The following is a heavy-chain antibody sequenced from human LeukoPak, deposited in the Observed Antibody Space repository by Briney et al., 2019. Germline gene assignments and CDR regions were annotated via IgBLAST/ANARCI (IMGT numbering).Heavy chain of an antibody. V-gene: IGHV1-69*05. CDR3: ARDDSWDSSGWYYFDY. CDR2: IIPIFGTA. D-gene: IGHD6-19*01. Sequence: AASVKVSCKASGGTFSSYAVSWVRQAPGQGLEWMGGIIPIFGTANYAQKFQGRVTITTDESTSTAYMELSSLRSEDTAVYYCARDDSWDSSGWYYFDYWGQGTLVTVSS. J-gene: IGHJ4*02. CDR1: GGTFSSYA.